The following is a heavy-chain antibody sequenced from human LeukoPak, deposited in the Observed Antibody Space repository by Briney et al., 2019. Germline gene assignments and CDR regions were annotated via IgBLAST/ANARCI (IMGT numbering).Heavy chain of an antibody. CDR2: INPNSGGT. V-gene: IGHV1-2*02. Sequence: ASVKVSCKASGYTFTGYYMHYVRQAPGQGLEWMGWINPNSGGTNYAHKFQGRVTMTRDTSISTAYMELSRLRSDDTAVHYCARAHSINWYESSDWGQGTLVTVSS. J-gene: IGHJ4*02. D-gene: IGHD6-13*01. CDR1: GYTFTGYY. CDR3: ARAHSINWYESSD.